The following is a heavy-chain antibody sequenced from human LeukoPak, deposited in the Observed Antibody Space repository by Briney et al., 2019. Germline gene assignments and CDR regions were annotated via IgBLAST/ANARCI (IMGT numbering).Heavy chain of an antibody. D-gene: IGHD3-22*01. CDR2: MNPNSGNT. Sequence: AASVKVSCKASGYTFTSYDINWVRQATGQGLEWMGWMNPNSGNTGYAQKFQGRVTMTRNTSISTAYMELSSLRSEDTAVYYCARGGDYYDSSGYYYGDYWGQGTLVTVSS. CDR3: ARGGDYYDSSGYYYGDY. CDR1: GYTFTSYD. V-gene: IGHV1-8*01. J-gene: IGHJ4*02.